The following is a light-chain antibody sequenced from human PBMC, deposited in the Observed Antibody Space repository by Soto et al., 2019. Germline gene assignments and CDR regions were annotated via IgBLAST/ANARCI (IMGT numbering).Light chain of an antibody. J-gene: IGLJ1*01. Sequence: QSVPPHAPSVSWTPGQGVTITCSGSSSNIGRNSVNWYQHLPGTAPKLLTHGNNHRPSGVPDRFSGSKSGTSASLAISGLQPEDEADYCCAAWDDSLNEYVFGDGTKVTVL. V-gene: IGLV1-44*01. CDR1: SSNIGRNS. CDR2: GNN. CDR3: AAWDDSLNEYV.